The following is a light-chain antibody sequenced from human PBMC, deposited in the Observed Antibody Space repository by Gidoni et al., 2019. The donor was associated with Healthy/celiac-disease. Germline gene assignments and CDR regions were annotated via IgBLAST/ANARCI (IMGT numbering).Light chain of an antibody. V-gene: IGKV3-11*01. CDR3: QQRSNWPPIT. Sequence: EIVLTQSPATLSLSPGERATLSCRASQIVSSYLAWCQQKPGQAPRLLIYDASNRATGIPARFSGSGSGTDFTLTISILEPEVFAVYYCQQRSNWPPITFGQGTRLEIK. CDR1: QIVSSY. J-gene: IGKJ5*01. CDR2: DAS.